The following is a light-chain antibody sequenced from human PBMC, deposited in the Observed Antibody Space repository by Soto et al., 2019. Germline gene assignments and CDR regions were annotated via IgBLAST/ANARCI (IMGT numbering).Light chain of an antibody. V-gene: IGLV1-40*01. Sequence: QSVLTQPPSVSGAPGQRVTISCTGNSSNIGAGYDVHWYQQLPGKAPKLLIFGNSHRPSGVPDRFFGSKSGTSASLAITGLQAEDEADYYCQSYDRSLSGSVFGGGTPLTVL. CDR3: QSYDRSLSGSV. CDR2: GNS. CDR1: SSNIGAGYD. J-gene: IGLJ3*02.